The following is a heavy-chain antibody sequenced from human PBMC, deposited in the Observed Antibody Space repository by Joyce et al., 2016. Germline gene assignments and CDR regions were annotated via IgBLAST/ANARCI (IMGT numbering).Heavy chain of an antibody. D-gene: IGHD2-2*01. J-gene: IGHJ4*02. CDR2: INSDDSRI. CDR1: GIIFSSKE. V-gene: IGHV3-48*03. Sequence: EVHLVESGGGLVQPGGSLRLSCAASGIIFSSKERNWVRLAPGKGLGWISSINSDDSRIHYADSVRGRFTISRDNARNSLYLEMNYLRVEDTAIYYCTTPSCANWGQGSLVTVSS. CDR3: TTPSCAN.